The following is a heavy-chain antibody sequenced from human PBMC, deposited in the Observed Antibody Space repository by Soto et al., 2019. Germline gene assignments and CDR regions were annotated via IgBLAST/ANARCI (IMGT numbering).Heavy chain of an antibody. CDR2: ISAYNGNT. Sequence: ASVRVSCKASGYTFTSYGISWVRQTPGQGLEWMGWISAYNGNTNYAQKLQGRVTMTTDTSTSTAYMELRSLRSDDTAVYYCASQSGVRIFRYYGMDVWGQGTTVTVSS. J-gene: IGHJ6*02. CDR3: ASQSGVRIFRYYGMDV. CDR1: GYTFTSYG. D-gene: IGHD3-3*01. V-gene: IGHV1-18*01.